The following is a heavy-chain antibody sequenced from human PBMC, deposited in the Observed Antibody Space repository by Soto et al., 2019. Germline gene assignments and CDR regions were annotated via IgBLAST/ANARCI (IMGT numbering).Heavy chain of an antibody. Sequence: QVQLVESGGGLVRPGGSLRLSCAASGFPFSDFYMTWIRRAPGRGLQCLSYISGRGGTIYYADSVKGRFTISRDNAKNSLDLQMDGLRGDDTALYYCVRPYYSSSWFPFDRWGQGTLVTVSS. CDR1: GFPFSDFY. J-gene: IGHJ4*02. V-gene: IGHV3-11*01. CDR3: VRPYYSSSWFPFDR. D-gene: IGHD6-13*01. CDR2: ISGRGGTI.